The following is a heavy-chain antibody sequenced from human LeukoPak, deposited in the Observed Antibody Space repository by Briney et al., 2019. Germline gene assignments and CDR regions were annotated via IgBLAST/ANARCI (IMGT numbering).Heavy chain of an antibody. CDR2: ISGSGGST. CDR3: AKSSSTVSN. V-gene: IGHV3-23*01. CDR1: GFTFSSSA. D-gene: IGHD4-17*01. Sequence: PGGSLRLSCAVSGFTFSSSAMTWVRQAPGKGLEWVSGISGSGGSTYYADSVKGRFTISRDNSKNTLYLQMNSLRDEDTAVYYCAKSSSTVSNWGQGTLVTVSS. J-gene: IGHJ4*02.